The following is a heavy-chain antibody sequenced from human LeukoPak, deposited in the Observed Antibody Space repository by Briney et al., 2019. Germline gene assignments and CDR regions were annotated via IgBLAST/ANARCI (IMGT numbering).Heavy chain of an antibody. CDR1: GGSMSNYY. Sequence: PSETLSLTCTVSGGSMSNYYWSRIRQAPGKGLEWIGYIFYSGYFNYNPSLKSRVTISVYTSKNHFSLRLTSVTAADTAIYYCARHADSGSGYYDYWGQGVLVTVSS. D-gene: IGHD3-3*01. V-gene: IGHV4-59*08. J-gene: IGHJ4*02. CDR2: IFYSGYF. CDR3: ARHADSGSGYYDY.